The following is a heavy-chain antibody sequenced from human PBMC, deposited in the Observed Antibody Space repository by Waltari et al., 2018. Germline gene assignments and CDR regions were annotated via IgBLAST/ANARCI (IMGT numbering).Heavy chain of an antibody. V-gene: IGHV3-23*01. J-gene: IGHJ4*02. CDR1: GFTFSNYA. Sequence: EVQLLESGGGLVQSGGSLRLSCAASGFTFSNYAMSWVRQAPGKGLEWVSGMSGSGDRTYYADSVKGRFAISRDNSKNTLYLQMNSLRAEDTGVYYCAKDIGNIVVVISATFFDYWGQGTLVTVSS. CDR2: MSGSGDRT. D-gene: IGHD2-15*01. CDR3: AKDIGNIVVVISATFFDY.